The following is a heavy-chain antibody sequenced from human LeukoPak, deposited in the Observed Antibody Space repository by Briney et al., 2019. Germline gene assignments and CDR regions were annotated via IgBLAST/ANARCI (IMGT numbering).Heavy chain of an antibody. CDR2: LRYTGET. J-gene: IGHJ5*02. CDR3: ARDAGNSGYGCDL. D-gene: IGHD5-12*01. V-gene: IGHV3-48*01. CDR1: GFTFSQYS. Sequence: GGSLRLSCAASGFTFSQYSINWVRQAPGKGLEWVSHLRYTGETFYADSVKGRFTISRDNVRNSLYLQMNSLRAEDTAMYYCARDAGNSGYGCDLWGQGALVTVSS.